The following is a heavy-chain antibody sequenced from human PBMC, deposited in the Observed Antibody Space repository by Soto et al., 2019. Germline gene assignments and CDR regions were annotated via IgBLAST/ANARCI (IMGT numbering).Heavy chain of an antibody. CDR1: GFTFSSYA. D-gene: IGHD6-19*01. Sequence: EVQLLESGGGLVQPGGSLRLSCAASGFTFSSYAMSWVRQAPGKGLEWVSAISGSGGSTYYADSVKGRFTISRDNSKNTLYLQMNSLRAEDTAVYDCAKDRDQWLVREVDYWGQGTLVTVSS. V-gene: IGHV3-23*01. CDR2: ISGSGGST. J-gene: IGHJ4*02. CDR3: AKDRDQWLVREVDY.